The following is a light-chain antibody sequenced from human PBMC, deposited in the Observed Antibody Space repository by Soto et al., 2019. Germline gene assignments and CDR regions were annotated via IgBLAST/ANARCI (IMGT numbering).Light chain of an antibody. CDR3: QQRSDWPPL. CDR2: DAS. V-gene: IGKV3-11*01. Sequence: EIVLTQSPATLSLSPGERATLSCRASQSVTRYLAWYQQKPGQAPRLLIYDASKRATGVPARFSGSGSGKDFTLTISSLEPEDFAVYYCQQRSDWPPLFGGGTKVEIK. J-gene: IGKJ4*01. CDR1: QSVTRY.